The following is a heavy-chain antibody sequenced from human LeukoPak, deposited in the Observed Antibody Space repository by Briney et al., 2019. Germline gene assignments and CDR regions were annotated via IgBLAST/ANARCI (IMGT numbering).Heavy chain of an antibody. J-gene: IGHJ4*02. CDR2: INSDGTST. CDR3: ARYQQTGYESDY. D-gene: IGHD5-12*01. CDR1: GFTFSNSW. Sequence: GGSLRLSCAASGFTFSNSWMHWVRQVPGKGLVWVSHINSDGTSTTYADSVRGRFTISRDNAKNTVYLQMNSLRAEDMAVYYCARYQQTGYESDYWGQGTLVTVSS. V-gene: IGHV3-74*01.